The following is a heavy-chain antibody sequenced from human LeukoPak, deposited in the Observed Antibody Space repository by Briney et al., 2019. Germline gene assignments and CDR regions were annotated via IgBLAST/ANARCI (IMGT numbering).Heavy chain of an antibody. CDR3: ATDPSNYDGSGRYCDY. J-gene: IGHJ4*02. CDR2: ISSSSSYT. V-gene: IGHV3-11*05. Sequence: GGSLRLSCAPSVFTFFDYYMSCVRQAPGKGLEWVSYISSSSSYTNYADSVKGRFTISRDNAKNSLYLQMNSLRAEDTAMYYCATDPSNYDGSGRYCDYWGQGTLVTVSS. CDR1: VFTFFDYY. D-gene: IGHD3-10*01.